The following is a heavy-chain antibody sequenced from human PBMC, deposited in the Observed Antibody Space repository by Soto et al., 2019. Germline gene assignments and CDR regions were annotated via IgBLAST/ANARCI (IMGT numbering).Heavy chain of an antibody. CDR2: IIQDGGEK. V-gene: IGHV3-7*04. D-gene: IGHD3-10*01. CDR3: TRGGSLWFGESIFDY. J-gene: IGHJ4*02. Sequence: EVQLVESGGGLVQPGGSLRLSCVASRFTFGSYWMSWVRQAPGKGLEWVANIIQDGGEKYYVDSVKGRFTISRDNAKTALYLQMNSLRSEDTAVYYCTRGGSLWFGESIFDYWGQGTLVTVSS. CDR1: RFTFGSYW.